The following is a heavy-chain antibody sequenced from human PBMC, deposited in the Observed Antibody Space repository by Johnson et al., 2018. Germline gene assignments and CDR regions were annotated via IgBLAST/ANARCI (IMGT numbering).Heavy chain of an antibody. CDR1: GFTFSNYG. Sequence: LVESGGGVVQPGRSLRLSCAASGFTFSNYGMHWVRQAPGKGLEWVAVVSYDGTNKYYADSVKGRFTISRDNSKNTLYVEMNSLRAEDTAIYYYAKALQIYSSNYFGWGAFYIWGQGTVVTVSS. CDR2: VSYDGTNK. J-gene: IGHJ3*02. CDR3: AKALQIYSSNYFGWGAFYI. V-gene: IGHV3-30*18. D-gene: IGHD6-13*01.